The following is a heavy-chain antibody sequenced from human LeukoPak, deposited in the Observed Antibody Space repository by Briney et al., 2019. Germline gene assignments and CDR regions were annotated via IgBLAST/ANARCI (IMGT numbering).Heavy chain of an antibody. Sequence: GGSLRLSCAASGFTLSSYSMIWVRQAPGKGLEWVSSISSSSTYVNYADSVRDRVTISRDNAKNSLYLQLSSLRAEDTAVYYCARNVPADGREGYYYYGMDVWGQGTTVTVSS. CDR1: GFTLSSYS. J-gene: IGHJ6*02. D-gene: IGHD2-2*01. V-gene: IGHV3-21*01. CDR3: ARNVPADGREGYYYYGMDV. CDR2: ISSSSTYV.